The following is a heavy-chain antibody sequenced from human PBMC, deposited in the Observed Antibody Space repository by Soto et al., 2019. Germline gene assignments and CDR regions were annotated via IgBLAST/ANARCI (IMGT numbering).Heavy chain of an antibody. CDR1: GYTFTSYY. CDR2: INPSGGST. CDR3: AGTRGDYVLSPNWFDP. V-gene: IGHV1-46*01. D-gene: IGHD4-17*01. Sequence: QVQLVQSGAEVKKPGASVKVSCKASGYTFTSYYMHWVRQAPGQGLEWMGIINPSGGSTSYAQKYQGRVTMTRDTSTSTVYMELSSLISEDTAVYYCAGTRGDYVLSPNWFDPWGQGPLVTVSS. J-gene: IGHJ5*02.